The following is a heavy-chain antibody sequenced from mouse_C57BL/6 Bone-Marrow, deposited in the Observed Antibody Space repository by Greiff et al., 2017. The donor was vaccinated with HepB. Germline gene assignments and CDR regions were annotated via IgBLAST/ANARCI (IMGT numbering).Heavy chain of an antibody. CDR3: ARGGMVTNYYAMDY. Sequence: EVQLQESGGGLVKPGGSLKLSCAASGFTFSSYAMSWVRQTPEKRLEWVATISDGGSYTYYPDNVKGRFTISRDNAKNNLYLQMSHLKSEDTAMYYCARGGMVTNYYAMDYWGQGTSVTVSS. V-gene: IGHV5-4*01. J-gene: IGHJ4*01. CDR1: GFTFSSYA. CDR2: ISDGGSYT. D-gene: IGHD2-3*01.